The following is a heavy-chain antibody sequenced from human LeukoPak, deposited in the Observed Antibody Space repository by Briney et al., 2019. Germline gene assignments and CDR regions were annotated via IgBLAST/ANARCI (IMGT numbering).Heavy chain of an antibody. CDR1: GGTFSSYA. J-gene: IGHJ4*02. CDR3: ARDKVDCSSGSCYSLGFGY. D-gene: IGHD2-15*01. V-gene: IGHV1-69*05. CDR2: IIPIFGTA. Sequence: SVKVSCKASGGTFSSYAISWVRQAPGQGLEWMGGIIPIFGTANYAQKFQGSVTITTDESTSTAYMELSSLRSEDTAVYYCARDKVDCSSGSCYSLGFGYWGQGTLVTVSS.